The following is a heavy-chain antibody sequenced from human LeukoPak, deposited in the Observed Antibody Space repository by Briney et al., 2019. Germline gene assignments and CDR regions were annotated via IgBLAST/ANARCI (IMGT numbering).Heavy chain of an antibody. J-gene: IGHJ6*02. CDR1: GGSFSGYY. V-gene: IGHV4-34*01. CDR3: AKDDCSSTSCYIRYYYYGMDV. D-gene: IGHD2-2*02. CDR2: NNHSGST. Sequence: SETLSLTCAVYGGSFSGYYWSWIRRPPGKGLEWIGENNHSGSTNYNPSLKSRVTISVDTSKNQFSLKLSSVTAADTAVYYCAKDDCSSTSCYIRYYYYGMDVWGQGTTVTVSS.